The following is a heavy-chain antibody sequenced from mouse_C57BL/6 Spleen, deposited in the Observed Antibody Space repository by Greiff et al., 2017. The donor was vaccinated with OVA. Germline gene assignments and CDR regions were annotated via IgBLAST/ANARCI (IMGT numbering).Heavy chain of an antibody. CDR2: IDPEDGET. Sequence: EVQLQQSGAELVKPGASVTLSCTASGFNIKDYYMHWVKQRTEQGLEWIGRIDPEDGETKYAPKFQGQATITADTSSNTAYLQLSSLTSEDTAVYYGARGMRDLLWSSWFAYWGQGTLVTVSA. CDR1: GFNIKDYY. D-gene: IGHD2-1*01. CDR3: ARGMRDLLWSSWFAY. J-gene: IGHJ3*01. V-gene: IGHV14-2*01.